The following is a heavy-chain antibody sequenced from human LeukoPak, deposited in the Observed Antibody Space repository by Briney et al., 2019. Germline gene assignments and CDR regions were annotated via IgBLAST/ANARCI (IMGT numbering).Heavy chain of an antibody. J-gene: IGHJ6*02. CDR3: ARDRGYGMDV. CDR2: IYYSGST. V-gene: IGHV4-59*01. Sequence: PSETLSLTCTVSGDSIGSSYWSWIRQPPGKGLDWIGFIYYSGSTNYNPSLKSRVTISVDTSKNQLSLKLSSVTAADTAVYYCARDRGYGMDVWGQGTTVTVSS. CDR1: GDSIGSSY.